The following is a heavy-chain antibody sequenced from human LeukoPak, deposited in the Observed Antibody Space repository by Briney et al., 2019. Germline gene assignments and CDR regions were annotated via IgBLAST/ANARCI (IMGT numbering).Heavy chain of an antibody. V-gene: IGHV4-34*01. Sequence: KPSETPSLTLAVYAGSFSGYFWSWVRPPPGKGPEWIGEINHSGSTSYNPSLKSRVTISLDTSKNQFSLRLSSVTAADTAVYYCAILAGQLAFDYWGQGTLVTVSS. D-gene: IGHD3-16*01. CDR3: AILAGQLAFDY. J-gene: IGHJ4*02. CDR2: INHSGST. CDR1: AGSFSGYF.